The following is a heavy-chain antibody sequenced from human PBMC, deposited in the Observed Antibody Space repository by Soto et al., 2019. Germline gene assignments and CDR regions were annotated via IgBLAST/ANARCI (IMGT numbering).Heavy chain of an antibody. CDR1: GGTFSSYA. CDR2: IIPIFGTA. V-gene: IGHV1-69*13. J-gene: IGHJ6*02. CDR3: AGNVVVITTRYYYYGMDV. Sequence: SVKVSCKASGGTFSSYAISWVRQAPGQGLEWMGGIIPIFGTANYAQKFQGRVTITADESTSTAYMELSSLRSEDTAVYYCAGNVVVITTRYYYYGMDVWGQGTTVTVS. D-gene: IGHD3-22*01.